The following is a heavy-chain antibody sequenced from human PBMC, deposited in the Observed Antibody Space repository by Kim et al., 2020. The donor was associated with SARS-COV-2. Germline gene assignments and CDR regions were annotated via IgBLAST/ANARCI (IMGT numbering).Heavy chain of an antibody. CDR1: GFSLSTSGVG. D-gene: IGHD3-10*01. Sequence: SGPTLVKPTQTLTLTCTFSGFSLSTSGVGVGWIRQPPGKALEWLALIYWDDDKRYSPSLKSRLTITKDTSKNQVVLTMTNMDPVDTATYHCAHRHYGFGELLWFAPWGQGTLVTVSS. CDR3: AHRHYGFGELLWFAP. V-gene: IGHV2-5*02. J-gene: IGHJ5*02. CDR2: IYWDDDK.